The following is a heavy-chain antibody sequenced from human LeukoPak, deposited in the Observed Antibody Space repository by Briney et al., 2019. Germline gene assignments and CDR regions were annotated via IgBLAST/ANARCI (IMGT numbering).Heavy chain of an antibody. CDR2: IYPGDSDT. J-gene: IGHJ4*02. D-gene: IGHD4-11*01. Sequence: GESLQIYSEGSGYSFNNYWIVWVRQMPGEGLEWMGIIYPGDSDTRYSPSFQGLVTISVDKSISTAYLQWSSLKASDTAMYYCARRLTTATVDYRGQGTLVTVSS. V-gene: IGHV5-51*01. CDR3: ARRLTTATVDY. CDR1: GYSFNNYW.